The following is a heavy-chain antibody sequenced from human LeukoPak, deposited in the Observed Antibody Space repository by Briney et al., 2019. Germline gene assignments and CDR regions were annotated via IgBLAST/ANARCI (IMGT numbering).Heavy chain of an antibody. CDR2: ISSSGGNI. J-gene: IGHJ4*02. D-gene: IGHD3-9*01. CDR1: GFTFSSNA. CDR3: AKVDDILTGKGSFDY. Sequence: PGGSLRLSCAASGFTFSSNAMSWVLQAPGKGLEWVSAISSSGGNIYYADSVKGRFTISRDNSKNTMYLQMNSLRAEDTAVYYCAKVDDILTGKGSFDYWGQGTLVTVSS. V-gene: IGHV3-23*01.